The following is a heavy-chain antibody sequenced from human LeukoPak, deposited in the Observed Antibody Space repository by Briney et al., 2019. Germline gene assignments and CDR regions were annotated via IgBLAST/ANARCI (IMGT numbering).Heavy chain of an antibody. D-gene: IGHD3-22*01. J-gene: IGHJ4*02. V-gene: IGHV4-34*01. CDR2: INHSGST. Sequence: SETLSLTCAVYGGSFSGYYWSWIRQPPGKGLEWIGEINHSGSTNYNPSLKSRVTISVDTSKNQFSLKLSSVTAADTAVYYCARGRYYYDSSGYYYWGQGTLVTVSS. CDR1: GGSFSGYY. CDR3: ARGRYYYDSSGYYY.